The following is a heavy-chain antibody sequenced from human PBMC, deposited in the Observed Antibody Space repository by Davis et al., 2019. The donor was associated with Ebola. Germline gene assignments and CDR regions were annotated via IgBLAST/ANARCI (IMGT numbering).Heavy chain of an antibody. CDR2: IYYSGST. CDR3: ARSTRSGYDILTGYYCGWFDP. V-gene: IGHV4-39*07. D-gene: IGHD3-9*01. J-gene: IGHJ5*02. Sequence: SETLSLTCTVSGGSISSSSYYWGWIRQPPGKGLEWIGSIYYSGSTYYNPSLKSRVTISVDTSKNQFSLKLSSVTAADTAVYYCARSTRSGYDILTGYYCGWFDPWGQGTLVTVSS. CDR1: GGSISSSSYY.